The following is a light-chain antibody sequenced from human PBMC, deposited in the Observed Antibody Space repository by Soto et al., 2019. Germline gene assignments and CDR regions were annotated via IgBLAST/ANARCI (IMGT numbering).Light chain of an antibody. J-gene: IGLJ3*02. Sequence: QSALTQPASVSGSPGQSITISCTGTSSDVGGYNYVSWYQQYPGKAPKLMIYEVRNRPSGVSNRFSGSKSGNTASLTISGLQAEDEADYYCSSYTSSILVFGGGTKVTVL. CDR2: EVR. V-gene: IGLV2-14*01. CDR1: SSDVGGYNY. CDR3: SSYTSSILV.